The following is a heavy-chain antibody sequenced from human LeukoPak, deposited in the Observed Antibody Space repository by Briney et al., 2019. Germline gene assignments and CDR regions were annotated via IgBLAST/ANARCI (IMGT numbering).Heavy chain of an antibody. D-gene: IGHD3-10*01. V-gene: IGHV4-59*01. J-gene: IGHJ4*02. Sequence: AETLSLTCTVSGGSISSYYWSWIRQPPGKGLEWIGYIYYSGSTNYNPSLKSRVTISVDTSKNQFSLKLSSVTAADTAVYYCARDRHYYGSGRPSYFDYWGQGTLVTVSS. CDR3: ARDRHYYGSGRPSYFDY. CDR1: GGSISSYY. CDR2: IYYSGST.